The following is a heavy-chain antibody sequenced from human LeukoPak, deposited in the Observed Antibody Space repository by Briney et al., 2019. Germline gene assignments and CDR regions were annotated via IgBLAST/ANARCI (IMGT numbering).Heavy chain of an antibody. D-gene: IGHD6-13*01. Sequence: PGGSLRLSCAASGFTFSSYEMNWVRQAPGKGLEWVANIKQDGSEKYYVDSVKGRFTISRDNAKNSLYLQMNSLRAEDTAVYYCAREGGGIAAGVYYFDYWGQGTLVTVSS. CDR1: GFTFSSYE. CDR3: AREGGGIAAGVYYFDY. V-gene: IGHV3-7*01. J-gene: IGHJ4*02. CDR2: IKQDGSEK.